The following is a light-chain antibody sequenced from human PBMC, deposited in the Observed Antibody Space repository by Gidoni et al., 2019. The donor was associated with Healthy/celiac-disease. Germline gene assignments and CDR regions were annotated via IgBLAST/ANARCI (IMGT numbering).Light chain of an antibody. CDR2: GAS. J-gene: IGKJ2*01. Sequence: ELVLTQSPGTLSLAPGERATLSCRASQSGSSSYLAWYQQKPGQAPRLLIYGASSRATGIPDRFSGSGSGTDFTLTISRLEPEDFAVYYCQQYGSSPNTFGQGTKLEIK. CDR1: QSGSSSY. V-gene: IGKV3-20*01. CDR3: QQYGSSPNT.